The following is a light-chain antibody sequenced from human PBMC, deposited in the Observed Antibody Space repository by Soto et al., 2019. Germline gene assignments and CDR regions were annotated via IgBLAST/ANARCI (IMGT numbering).Light chain of an antibody. CDR2: GNS. CDR1: SSNIGAGYD. V-gene: IGLV1-40*01. J-gene: IGLJ2*01. CDR3: QSYYSSLSGLV. Sequence: QSVLTQPPSVSGAPGQRVTISCTGSSSNIGAGYDVHWYQQLPGTAPKLLIYGNSNRPSGVPDRFSGSKSGTSASLAITGFQAEDEADYYCQSYYSSLSGLVFGGGTKLTVL.